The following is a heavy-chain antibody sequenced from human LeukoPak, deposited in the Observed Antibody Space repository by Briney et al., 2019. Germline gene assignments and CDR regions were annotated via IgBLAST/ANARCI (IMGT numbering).Heavy chain of an antibody. CDR2: IYYSGST. CDR1: GGSISSGGYY. Sequence: SETLSLTCTVSGGSISSGGYYWSWIRQHPGKGLEWIGYIYYSGSTYYNPSHKSRVTISVDTSKNQFSLKLSSVTAADTAVYYCARYRVFGSGNVDYWGQRTLVTVSS. CDR3: ARYRVFGSGNVDY. V-gene: IGHV4-31*03. J-gene: IGHJ4*02. D-gene: IGHD3-10*01.